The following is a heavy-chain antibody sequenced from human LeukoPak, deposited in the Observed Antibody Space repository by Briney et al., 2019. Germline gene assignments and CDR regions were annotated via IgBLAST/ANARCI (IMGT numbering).Heavy chain of an antibody. CDR2: MNPNSGNT. Sequence: GASVKVSCKASGYTFTSYDINWVRQATGQGLEWMGWMNPNSGNTGYAQKFQGRVTMTRNTSISTAYMELSSLRSEDTAVYYCASGPLSYYGSGRANDYWGQGTLVTVSS. D-gene: IGHD3-10*01. CDR3: ASGPLSYYGSGRANDY. J-gene: IGHJ4*02. CDR1: GYTFTSYD. V-gene: IGHV1-8*01.